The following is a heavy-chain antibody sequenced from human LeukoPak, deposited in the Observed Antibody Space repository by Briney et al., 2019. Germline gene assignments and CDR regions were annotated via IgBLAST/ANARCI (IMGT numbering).Heavy chain of an antibody. CDR1: GGSISSGGYS. Sequence: PSQTLSLTCAVSGGSISSGGYSWSWIRQPPGKGLEWIGYIYHSGSTYYNPSLKSRVTISVDRSKNQFSLKLSSVTAADTAVYYCAKNGPYNSVWYRTYFDYWGLGTLVTVSS. CDR3: AKNGPYNSVWYRTYFDY. J-gene: IGHJ4*02. D-gene: IGHD6-13*01. CDR2: IYHSGST. V-gene: IGHV4-30-2*01.